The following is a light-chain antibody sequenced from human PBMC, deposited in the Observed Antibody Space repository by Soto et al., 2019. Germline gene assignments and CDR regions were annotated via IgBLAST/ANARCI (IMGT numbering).Light chain of an antibody. J-gene: IGKJ1*01. Sequence: DIQMTQSPSSLSPSVGDRVTITCRASQSISTYLNWYQQKPGKAPKLLIYGASRLQSQAPSRFSGRGSGSEFTLTISSLQPEDFAVYYCQHTYATPWTFGQGTKVEIK. CDR1: QSISTY. V-gene: IGKV1-39*01. CDR3: QHTYATPWT. CDR2: GAS.